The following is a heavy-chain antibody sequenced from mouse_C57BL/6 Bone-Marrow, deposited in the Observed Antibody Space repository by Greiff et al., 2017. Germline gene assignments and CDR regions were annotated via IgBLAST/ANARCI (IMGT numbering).Heavy chain of an antibody. V-gene: IGHV3-2*02. J-gene: IGHJ2*01. CDR3: ARSRDGYGYFYY. CDR2: IRYSGST. Sequence: EVKLLESGPGLVKPSQSLSLTCTVTGYSIISDYAWNWIRQFPGNKLGWMGYIRYSGSTSYNPSLKSRISITRDTSKNQFFLQLNSVTTEDTATYYCARSRDGYGYFYYWGQGTTLTVTS. CDR1: GYSIISDYA. D-gene: IGHD2-2*01.